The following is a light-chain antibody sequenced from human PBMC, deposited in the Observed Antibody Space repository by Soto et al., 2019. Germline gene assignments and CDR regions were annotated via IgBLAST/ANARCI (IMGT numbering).Light chain of an antibody. V-gene: IGKV3-15*01. CDR3: RQYNKWPLT. CDR1: QSVSSN. CDR2: GAS. J-gene: IGKJ4*01. Sequence: EIVMTQSPATLSVSPGERATLSCRASQSVSSNLAWYQQKPGQAPRLLIYGASTRATGIPARLSGSGSGTDFTLTISSLQSEDFAVYYCRQYNKWPLTFGGGTKVEIK.